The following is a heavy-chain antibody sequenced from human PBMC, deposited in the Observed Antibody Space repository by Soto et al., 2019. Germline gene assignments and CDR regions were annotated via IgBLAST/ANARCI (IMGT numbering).Heavy chain of an antibody. V-gene: IGHV3-13*04. CDR1: GFTFSNYD. CDR2: IATAGDT. D-gene: IGHD3-10*01. CDR3: ARDLPIFGGMDV. Sequence: EVQLVESGGGLVQPGGSLILSCVASGFTFSNYDMHWVRQGTGKGLEWVSAIATAGDTFYPGSVKGRFTISRDNAKNSLYLQMNSLRAGDTAVYYCARDLPIFGGMDVWGQGTTVTVSS. J-gene: IGHJ6*02.